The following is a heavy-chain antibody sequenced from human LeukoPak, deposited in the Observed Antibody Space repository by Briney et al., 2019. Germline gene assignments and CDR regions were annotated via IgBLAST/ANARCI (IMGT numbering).Heavy chain of an antibody. V-gene: IGHV1-18*01. J-gene: IGHJ5*02. D-gene: IGHD2-15*01. CDR2: ISAYNGNT. CDR1: GYTFTSYG. CDR3: ARVVAAISWFDP. Sequence: ASVKVSCRASGYTFTSYGISWVRQAPGQGLEWMGWISAYNGNTNYAQKLQGRVTMTTDTSTSTAYMELRSLRSDDTAVYYCARVVAAISWFDPWGQGTLVTVSS.